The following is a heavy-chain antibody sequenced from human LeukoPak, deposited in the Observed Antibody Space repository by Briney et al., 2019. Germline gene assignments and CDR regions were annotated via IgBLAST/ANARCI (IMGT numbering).Heavy chain of an antibody. Sequence: PSETLSLTCTVPGGSISSYYWSWIRQPPGKGLESIGYIYYSGSTNYNPSLKSRVTISVDTSKNQFSLKLSSVTAADTAVYYCARLDYYSIYYYYGMDVWGQGTTVTVSS. CDR3: ARLDYYSIYYYYGMDV. J-gene: IGHJ6*02. CDR2: IYYSGST. V-gene: IGHV4-59*08. D-gene: IGHD3-10*01. CDR1: GGSISSYY.